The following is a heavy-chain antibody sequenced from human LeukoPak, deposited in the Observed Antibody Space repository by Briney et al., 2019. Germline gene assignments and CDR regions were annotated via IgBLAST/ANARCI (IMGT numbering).Heavy chain of an antibody. V-gene: IGHV4-34*01. CDR2: IDQGGGT. CDR3: ARAYGGRFDH. Sequence: SETLSLTCAVSGGSFSGYYWSWIRQPPGEGLEWIGEIDQGGGTNHNPSLKSRVTLSVDRSKSQLSLKFNSVTAADTAVYYCARAYGGRFDHWGHGDLVTVSS. CDR1: GGSFSGYY. J-gene: IGHJ4*01. D-gene: IGHD4-23*01.